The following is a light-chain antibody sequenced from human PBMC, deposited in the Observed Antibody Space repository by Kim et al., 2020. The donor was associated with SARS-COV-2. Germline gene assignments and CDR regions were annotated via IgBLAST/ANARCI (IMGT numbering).Light chain of an antibody. V-gene: IGKV3-15*01. Sequence: EIVMTQSPATLSVSPGERATVSCRASQSVRSRFAWYQQKPGQALRLLIYDASTRATGIAARFSGSESGTEFILTISSLQSEDFAVYYCQQYNNWPPTFGQGTKVDIK. CDR3: QQYNNWPPT. J-gene: IGKJ1*01. CDR1: QSVRSR. CDR2: DAS.